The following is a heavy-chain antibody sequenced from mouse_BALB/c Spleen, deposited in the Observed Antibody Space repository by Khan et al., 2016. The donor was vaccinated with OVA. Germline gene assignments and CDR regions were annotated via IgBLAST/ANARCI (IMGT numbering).Heavy chain of an antibody. CDR1: GFTFSSFG. CDR3: TRSMITTCYFDV. D-gene: IGHD2-4*01. V-gene: IGHV5-17*02. Sequence: EVELVESGGGLVQPGGSRKLSCAASGFTFSSFGMHWVRQALAKGLEWVAYISFGSATIYYPDTLKGRFTISRDTPKNTLFLQLTSLRSEDTGMYCCTRSMITTCYFDVWGAGTTVTVSS. CDR2: ISFGSATI. J-gene: IGHJ1*01.